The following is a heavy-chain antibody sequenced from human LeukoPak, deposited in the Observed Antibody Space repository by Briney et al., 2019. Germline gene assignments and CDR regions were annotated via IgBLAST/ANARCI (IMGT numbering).Heavy chain of an antibody. CDR2: IYYSGST. CDR3: ARVPGCCSGGSCPIYGYYYYYGMDV. J-gene: IGHJ6*02. CDR1: GGSISSYY. V-gene: IGHV4-59*01. Sequence: SETLSLTCTVSGGSISSYYWSWIRQPPGKGLEWIGYIYYSGSTNYNPSLKSRVTISVDTSKNQFSLKLSSVTAADTAVYYCARVPGCCSGGSCPIYGYYYYYGMDVWGQGTTVTVSS. D-gene: IGHD2-15*01.